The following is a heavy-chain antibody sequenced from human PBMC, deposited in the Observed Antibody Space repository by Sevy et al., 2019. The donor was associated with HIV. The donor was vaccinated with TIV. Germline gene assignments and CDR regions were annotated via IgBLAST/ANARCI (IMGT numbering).Heavy chain of an antibody. CDR1: GYRLIEVS. Sequence: ATVKVSCKVAGYRLIEVSMHWVRQAPGKGLEWMGHLDPEDGETIYSQKFQGRVTMTEDTSTDTAYMEVSSLRSEDTAVYYCAADRGEDYCSGNSRQRHYYNGLDVWGQGTTVTVSS. D-gene: IGHD2-15*01. V-gene: IGHV1-24*01. J-gene: IGHJ6*02. CDR3: AADRGEDYCSGNSRQRHYYNGLDV. CDR2: LDPEDGET.